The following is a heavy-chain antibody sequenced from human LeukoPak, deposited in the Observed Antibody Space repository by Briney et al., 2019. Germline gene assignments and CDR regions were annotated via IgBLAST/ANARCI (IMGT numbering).Heavy chain of an antibody. CDR3: ARGPIAAAGDY. CDR2: IIPIFGTA. Sequence: SVKVSCKASGGTFSSYAISWVRQAPGQGLEWMGGIIPIFGTANYAQKFQGRVTITADESTSTAYMDLRSLRSDDTAVYYCARGPIAAAGDYWGQGTLVTVSS. D-gene: IGHD6-13*01. V-gene: IGHV1-69*13. J-gene: IGHJ4*02. CDR1: GGTFSSYA.